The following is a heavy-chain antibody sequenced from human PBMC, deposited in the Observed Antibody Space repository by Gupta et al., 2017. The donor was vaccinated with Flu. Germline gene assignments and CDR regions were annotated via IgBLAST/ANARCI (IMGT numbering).Heavy chain of an antibody. Sequence: EVQLVESGGGLVQPGGSLRLSCSASGFTISSYWIHWVRQSPGKAPVWVGRITIDETNTAFADSVRGRFTLSRDNAKNTVYLQMSSLTAEDTATYYCARDGGRGTPFDYWGQGTLVSVSS. CDR2: ITIDETNT. D-gene: IGHD1-1*01. V-gene: IGHV3-74*01. CDR3: ARDGGRGTPFDY. CDR1: GFTISSYW. J-gene: IGHJ4*02.